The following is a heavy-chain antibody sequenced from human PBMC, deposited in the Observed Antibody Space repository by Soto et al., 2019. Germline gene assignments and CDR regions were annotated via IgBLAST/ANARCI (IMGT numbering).Heavy chain of an antibody. Sequence: PGESLKISCQGSGYNFIYWMGWVLQMPGRGLEWRGVIHPGDADTRYSPSFQGQVTISADTSTSTAYLQWSSLKASDTAIYYCASQDGSALFFFDFWGLGTLVTVSS. CDR1: GYNFIYW. CDR3: ASQDGSALFFFDF. CDR2: IHPGDADT. V-gene: IGHV5-51*01. D-gene: IGHD6-19*01. J-gene: IGHJ4*02.